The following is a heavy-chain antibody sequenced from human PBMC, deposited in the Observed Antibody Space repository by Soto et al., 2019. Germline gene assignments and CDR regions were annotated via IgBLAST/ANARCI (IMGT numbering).Heavy chain of an antibody. V-gene: IGHV3-73*02. CDR1: GFTFSGSA. CDR3: TRRDYYDSSGVDY. Sequence: EVQLVESGGGLVQPGGSLKLSCAASGFTFSGSAMHWVRQASGKGLEWVGRIRSKANSYATAYAASVKGRFTISRDDSKNTAYLQMNSLKTEDTVVYYCTRRDYYDSSGVDYWGQGTLVTVSS. CDR2: IRSKANSYAT. D-gene: IGHD3-22*01. J-gene: IGHJ4*02.